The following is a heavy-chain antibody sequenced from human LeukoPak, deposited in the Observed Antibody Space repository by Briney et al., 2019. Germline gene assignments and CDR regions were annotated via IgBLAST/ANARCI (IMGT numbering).Heavy chain of an antibody. V-gene: IGHV3-23*01. J-gene: IGHJ4*02. CDR2: ISGSGGST. D-gene: IGHD3-3*01. CDR1: GFTFSSYA. Sequence: GGSLRLSCAASGFTFSSYAMSWVRQAPGKGLEGVSAISGSGGSTYYADSVKGRFTISRDNSKNTLYLQMNSLRAEDTAVYYCARRLGIYYYDFWSGYYNYWGQGTLVTVSS. CDR3: ARRLGIYYYDFWSGYYNY.